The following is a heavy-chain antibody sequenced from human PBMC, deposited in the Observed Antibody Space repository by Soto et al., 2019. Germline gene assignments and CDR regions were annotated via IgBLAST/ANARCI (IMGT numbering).Heavy chain of an antibody. CDR3: TTDSSGGMDV. V-gene: IGHV3-15*01. D-gene: IGHD6-25*01. J-gene: IGHJ6*02. Sequence: EVQLVESGGGLVKPGGSLRLSCAASGFAFSNAWMSWVRQAPEKGLEWVGHIKSQTDGGTTDYAAPVKGRFTISRDDSKNTLFLQMNSLKTEDTAVYYCTTDSSGGMDVWGQGTTVTVSS. CDR1: GFAFSNAW. CDR2: IKSQTDGGTT.